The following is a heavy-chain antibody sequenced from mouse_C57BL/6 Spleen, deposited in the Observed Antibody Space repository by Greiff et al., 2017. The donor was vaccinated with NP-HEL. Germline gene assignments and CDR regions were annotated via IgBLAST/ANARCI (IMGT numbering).Heavy chain of an antibody. Sequence: VKLMESGAELARPGASVKLSCKASGYTFTSYGISWVKQRTGQGLEWIGEIYPRSGNTYYNEKFKGKATLTADKSSSTAYMELRSLTSEDSAVYFCARSRDSYYSNYPYAMDYWGQGTSVTVSS. CDR2: IYPRSGNT. CDR1: GYTFTSYG. V-gene: IGHV1-81*01. CDR3: ARSRDSYYSNYPYAMDY. D-gene: IGHD2-5*01. J-gene: IGHJ4*01.